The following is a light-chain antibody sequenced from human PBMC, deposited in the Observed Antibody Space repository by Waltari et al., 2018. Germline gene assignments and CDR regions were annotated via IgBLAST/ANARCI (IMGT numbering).Light chain of an antibody. V-gene: IGKV4-1*01. CDR2: WAG. Sequence: DIVMTQSADYLAVSLGERATINCKSSQTVLYRSKNKNYLAWYQQKPGQPPKLRIHWAGIRESGVPDRFSGSGSGTDFSLTISSLQAEDVAVYYCQQYYSAPLTFGGGTKVDIK. CDR3: QQYYSAPLT. J-gene: IGKJ4*01. CDR1: QTVLYRSKNKNY.